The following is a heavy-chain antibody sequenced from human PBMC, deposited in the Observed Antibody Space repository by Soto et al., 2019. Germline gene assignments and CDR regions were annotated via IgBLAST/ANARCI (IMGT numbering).Heavy chain of an antibody. Sequence: EVQLVESGGGWVQPGRSLRLSCAASGFIFDDYAMHWVRQAPGKGLEWDSGISWNSGSIGDADSVKGRFTISRDNAKNALYLQMNSLRAEDTALYYCAKSQDCSSTSCHDAFDIWGQGTMVTVSS. D-gene: IGHD2-2*01. CDR1: GFIFDDYA. CDR2: ISWNSGSI. CDR3: AKSQDCSSTSCHDAFDI. J-gene: IGHJ3*02. V-gene: IGHV3-9*01.